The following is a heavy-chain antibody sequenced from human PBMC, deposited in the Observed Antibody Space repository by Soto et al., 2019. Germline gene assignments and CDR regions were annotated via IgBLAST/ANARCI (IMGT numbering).Heavy chain of an antibody. CDR2: IYYSGST. CDR1: GGSISSYY. Sequence: SETLSLTCTVSGGSISSYYWSWIRQPPGKGLEWIGYIYYSGSTNYNPSLKSRVTISVDTSKNQFSLKLSSVTAADTAVYYCARYGITMMIYDIWGQGTMVTVSS. CDR3: ARYGITMMIYDI. J-gene: IGHJ3*02. V-gene: IGHV4-59*01. D-gene: IGHD3-22*01.